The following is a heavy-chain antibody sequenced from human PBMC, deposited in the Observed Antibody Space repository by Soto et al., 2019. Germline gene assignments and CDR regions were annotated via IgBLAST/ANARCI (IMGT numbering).Heavy chain of an antibody. J-gene: IGHJ4*02. D-gene: IGHD3-22*01. CDR3: ARRGSDYYDSSGHFDY. CDR1: GGTFSSYA. Sequence: GASVKVSCKDSGGTFSSYAISWVRQAPGQGLEWMGGIIPIFGTANYAQKFQGRVTITADESTSTAYMELSSLRSEDTAVYYGARRGSDYYDSSGHFDYWGQGTLVTVSS. CDR2: IIPIFGTA. V-gene: IGHV1-69*13.